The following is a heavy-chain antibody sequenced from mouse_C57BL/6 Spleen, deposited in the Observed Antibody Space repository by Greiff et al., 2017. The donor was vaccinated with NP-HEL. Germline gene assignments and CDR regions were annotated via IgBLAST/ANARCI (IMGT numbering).Heavy chain of an antibody. J-gene: IGHJ3*01. V-gene: IGHV1-82*01. D-gene: IGHD1-2*01. CDR1: GYAFSSSW. CDR3: ATYGPRGFAY. CDR2: IYPGDGDT. Sequence: VQLQQSGPELVKPGASVKISCKASGYAFSSSWMNWVKQRPGKGLEWIGRIYPGDGDTNYNGKFKGKATLTADKSSSTAYMQLSSLTSEDSAVYFRATYGPRGFAYWGQGTLVTVSA.